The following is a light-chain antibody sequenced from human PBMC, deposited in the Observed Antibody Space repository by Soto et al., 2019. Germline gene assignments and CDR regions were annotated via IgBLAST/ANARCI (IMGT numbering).Light chain of an antibody. CDR3: AAWGDSLNTWV. J-gene: IGLJ3*02. Sequence: QSVLTQPPSASGTPGQRGTISCSGSSSNIGSNAVSWYQHFPGTAPKVLIYSDDQRPSGVPDRFSGSKSGTSASLAISGLQAEDEADYFCAAWGDSLNTWVFGGGTKLTVL. V-gene: IGLV1-44*01. CDR1: SSNIGSNA. CDR2: SDD.